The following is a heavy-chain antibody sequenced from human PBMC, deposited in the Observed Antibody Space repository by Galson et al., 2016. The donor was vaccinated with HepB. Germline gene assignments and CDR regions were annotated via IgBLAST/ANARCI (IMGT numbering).Heavy chain of an antibody. J-gene: IGHJ3*01. V-gene: IGHV3-53*01. Sequence: SLRLSCAASGFIVSRKYMSWARQAPGEGLEWVSVIFSGDATYYRDSVKGRFTISRDISRNTLYLQMNNLRAEDTAVYDCEAYSDPFDLWGQGTLVTVSS. CDR1: GFIVSRKY. D-gene: IGHD3-16*01. CDR3: EAYSDPFDL. CDR2: IFSGDAT.